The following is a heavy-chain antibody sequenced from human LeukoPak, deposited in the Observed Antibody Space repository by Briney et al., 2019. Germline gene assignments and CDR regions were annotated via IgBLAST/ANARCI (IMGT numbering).Heavy chain of an antibody. J-gene: IGHJ4*02. CDR2: ISNTGGST. D-gene: IGHD5-18*01. CDR1: GFTFNSYA. Sequence: GGSLRLSCAASGFTFNSYAMSWVRQAPGKGLEWVSSISNTGGSTYDADSVKGRFTISRDNSKNTLYLQMNSLRAEDTAVYYCVREARGYHYTYFGYWGQGILVTVSS. CDR3: VREARGYHYTYFGY. V-gene: IGHV3-23*01.